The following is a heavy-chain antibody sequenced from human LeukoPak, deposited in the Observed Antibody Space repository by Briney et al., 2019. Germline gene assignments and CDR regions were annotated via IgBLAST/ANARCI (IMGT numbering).Heavy chain of an antibody. J-gene: IGHJ6*02. CDR2: IYPGDSDT. CDR3: ARHEGPRLWLHGYYYYYGMDV. Sequence: GESLKISCKGSGYSFTSYRIGWVRQMPGKGLEWMGIIYPGDSDTRYSPSFQGQVTISADKSISTAYLQWSSLKASDTAMYYCARHEGPRLWLHGYYYYYGMDVWGQGTTVTVSS. D-gene: IGHD5-18*01. CDR1: GYSFTSYR. V-gene: IGHV5-51*01.